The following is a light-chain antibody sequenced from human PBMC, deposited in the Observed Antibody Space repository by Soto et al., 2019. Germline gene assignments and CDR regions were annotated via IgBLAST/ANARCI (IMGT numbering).Light chain of an antibody. CDR3: QQYSTSPIT. V-gene: IGKV3-20*01. Sequence: ETVLTQSPGTLSLSPGERATLSCRASQSSSSYLTWYQQRPGQAPRLLIYAASRRATGIPDRFSGSGSGTDVTLTISRLEPEDFAVYYCQQYSTSPITFGQGTRLEIK. J-gene: IGKJ5*01. CDR2: AAS. CDR1: QSSSSY.